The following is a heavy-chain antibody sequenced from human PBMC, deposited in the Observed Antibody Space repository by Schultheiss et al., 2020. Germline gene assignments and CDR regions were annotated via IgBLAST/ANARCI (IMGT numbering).Heavy chain of an antibody. Sequence: GGSLRLSCAASGFTFSDYYMSWIRQAPGNGLEWVSYISSSGSTIYYADSVKGRFTISRDNAKNSLYLQMNSLRAEDTAVYYCARVKGVVVIRAFGVWFDPWGQGTLVTVSS. V-gene: IGHV3-11*01. J-gene: IGHJ5*02. CDR3: ARVKGVVVIRAFGVWFDP. CDR1: GFTFSDYY. D-gene: IGHD3-22*01. CDR2: ISSSGSTI.